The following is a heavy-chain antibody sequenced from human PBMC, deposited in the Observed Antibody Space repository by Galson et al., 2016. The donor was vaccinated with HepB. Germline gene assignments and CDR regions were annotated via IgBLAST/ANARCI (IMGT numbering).Heavy chain of an antibody. CDR3: ARDPMATRYYYYGMDV. D-gene: IGHD5-24*01. J-gene: IGHJ6*02. CDR1: GFTVSNNY. V-gene: IGHV3-53*01. Sequence: SLRLSCAASGFTVSNNYMSWVRQAPGKGLEWVSVIYSGGSTYYADSVKGRFTISRDNSKNTLYLQMNSLRAEDTAVYHCARDPMATRYYYYGMDVWGQGTTVTVSS. CDR2: IYSGGST.